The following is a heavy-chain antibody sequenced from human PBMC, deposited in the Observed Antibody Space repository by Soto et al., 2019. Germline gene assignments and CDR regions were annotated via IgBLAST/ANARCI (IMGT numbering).Heavy chain of an antibody. CDR3: ARDSRGGAARRPAIDY. D-gene: IGHD6-6*01. CDR2: IGRSGETI. V-gene: IGHV3-48*03. Sequence: PGGSLRLSCVGSGFTFSSFEMNWVRQTPGKGLEWLSYIGRSGETIYYADSVKGRFTISRDNAKSSLFLQMKGLRDENTGIYYCARDSRGGAARRPAIDYWGQGTLVTVSS. J-gene: IGHJ4*02. CDR1: GFTFSSFE.